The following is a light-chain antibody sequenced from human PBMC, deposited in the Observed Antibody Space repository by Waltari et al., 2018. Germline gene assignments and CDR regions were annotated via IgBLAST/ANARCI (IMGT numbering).Light chain of an antibody. CDR3: GTWDNNLSALV. Sequence: QSVLTQPPSVSAAPGQKVTISCSGSPSNIGNNYVSWYQQLPGPAPNDFTYETEKLPSGIPDRFSGSKSGTSASLGITGLQTGDEAAYYCGTWDNNLSALVFGGGTKLTVL. CDR1: PSNIGNNY. J-gene: IGLJ2*01. CDR2: ETE. V-gene: IGLV1-51*02.